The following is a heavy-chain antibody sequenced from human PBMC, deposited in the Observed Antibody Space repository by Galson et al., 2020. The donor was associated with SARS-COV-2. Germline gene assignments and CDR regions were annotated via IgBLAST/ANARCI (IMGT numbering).Heavy chain of an antibody. D-gene: IGHD1-1*01. Sequence: GESLKISCAASGFTFSDYYMTWLRQAPGKGLEWVSYITRGGRTTYYADSVKGRFTISRDNAKNSLFLQMNSLRAEDTAVYYCVRDLSYNIDAWGRGTTVTVSS. J-gene: IGHJ6*02. CDR1: GFTFSDYY. CDR3: VRDLSYNIDA. CDR2: ITRGGRTT. V-gene: IGHV3-11*01.